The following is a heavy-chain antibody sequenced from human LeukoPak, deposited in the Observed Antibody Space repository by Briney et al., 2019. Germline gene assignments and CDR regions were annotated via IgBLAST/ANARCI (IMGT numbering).Heavy chain of an antibody. J-gene: IGHJ4*02. CDR3: ASWSGYSALSDY. Sequence: ASVKVSCKVSGYTLTELSMHWVRQAPGKGLEWMGGFDPEDGETIYAQKFQGRVTMTEDTSTDTAYMELSSLRSEDTAVYYCASWSGYSALSDYWGQGTLVTVSS. CDR1: GYTLTELS. CDR2: FDPEDGET. D-gene: IGHD3-3*01. V-gene: IGHV1-24*01.